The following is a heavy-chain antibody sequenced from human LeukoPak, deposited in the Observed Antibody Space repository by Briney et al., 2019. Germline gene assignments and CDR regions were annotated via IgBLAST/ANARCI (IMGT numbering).Heavy chain of an antibody. CDR3: ARFGSGWHYFDY. J-gene: IGHJ4*02. CDR2: VYHSGTT. Sequence: SETLSLTCTVSGASMTSDYWSWIRQPPGKGLEWIGYVYHSGTTHYSPSLESRATISMDTSKNQFSLKLRSVTAADTAVYYCARFGSGWHYFDYWGQGTLVTVSS. CDR1: GASMTSDY. D-gene: IGHD6-19*01. V-gene: IGHV4-59*12.